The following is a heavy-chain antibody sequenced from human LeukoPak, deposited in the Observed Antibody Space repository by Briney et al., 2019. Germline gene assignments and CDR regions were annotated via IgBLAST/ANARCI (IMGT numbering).Heavy chain of an antibody. Sequence: GGSLRLSCAASGFAFSRPAMHWLRQAPGKGLEWVGRIRSKPNNYATTYSASVEGRFTISRDNSKNTLYLQMNSLRAEDTAVYYCAELGITMIGGVWGKGTTVTIFS. CDR3: AELGITMIGGV. V-gene: IGHV3-73*01. CDR1: GFAFSRPA. CDR2: IRSKPNNYAT. D-gene: IGHD3-10*02. J-gene: IGHJ6*04.